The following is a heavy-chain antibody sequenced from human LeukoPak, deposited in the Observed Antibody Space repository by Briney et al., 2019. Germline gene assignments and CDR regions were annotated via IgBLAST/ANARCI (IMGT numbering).Heavy chain of an antibody. D-gene: IGHD3-10*01. CDR1: GFTVSSNY. CDR3: ARDDGSDPPYYYGMDV. CDR2: IYSGGGT. J-gene: IGHJ6*02. Sequence: TGGSLRLSCAASGFTVSSNYINWVRQAPGKGLEWVSVIYSGGGTFYADSVKGRFTISRDNSKNTLYLQMNSLRAEDTAVYYCARDDGSDPPYYYGMDVWGQGTTVTVSS. V-gene: IGHV3-53*01.